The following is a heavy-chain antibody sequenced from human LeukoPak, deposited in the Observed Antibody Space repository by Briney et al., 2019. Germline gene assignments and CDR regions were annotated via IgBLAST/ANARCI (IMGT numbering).Heavy chain of an antibody. CDR3: AKDFLQLWSIFDY. J-gene: IGHJ4*02. CDR1: GFTVSSNY. V-gene: IGHV3-66*01. CDR2: IYSGGST. Sequence: GGSLRLSCAASGFTVSSNYMSWVRQAPGKGLEWVSVIYSGGSTYYADSVKGRFTISRDNSKNTLYLQMNSLRAEDTAVYYCAKDFLQLWSIFDYWGQGTLVTVSS. D-gene: IGHD5-18*01.